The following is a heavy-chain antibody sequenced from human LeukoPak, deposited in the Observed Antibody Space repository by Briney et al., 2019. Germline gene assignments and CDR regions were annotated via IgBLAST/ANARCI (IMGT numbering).Heavy chain of an antibody. CDR3: AREKRGYDILTGYYDYFDY. J-gene: IGHJ4*02. CDR1: GGSISSYY. CDR2: IYYSGST. Sequence: PSETLSLTCTVSGGSISSYYWSWIRQPPGKGLEWIGYIYYSGSTNYNPSLKSRVTISVDTSKNQFSLKLSSVTAADTAVYYCAREKRGYDILTGYYDYFDYRGQGTLVTVSS. V-gene: IGHV4-59*01. D-gene: IGHD3-9*01.